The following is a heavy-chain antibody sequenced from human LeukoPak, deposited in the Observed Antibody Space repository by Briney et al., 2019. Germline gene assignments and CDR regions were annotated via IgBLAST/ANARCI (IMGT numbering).Heavy chain of an antibody. CDR2: ISSSSSYI. J-gene: IGHJ4*02. V-gene: IGHV3-21*01. D-gene: IGHD6-13*01. CDR1: GFTFSSYS. CDR3: ARDRPGSSSWYGGDNY. Sequence: GGSLRLSCAASGFTFSSYSMNWVRQAPGKGLEWVSSISSSSSYIYYADSVKGRFTISRDNAKNSLYLQMNSLRAEDTAVYYCARDRPGSSSWYGGDNYWGQGTLVTVSS.